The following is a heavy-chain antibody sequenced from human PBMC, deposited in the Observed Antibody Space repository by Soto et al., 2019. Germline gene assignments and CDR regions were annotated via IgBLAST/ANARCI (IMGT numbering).Heavy chain of an antibody. V-gene: IGHV3-30-3*01. Sequence: AGGSLRLSCAAPGFTFSSYAMHWVCQAPGKGLEWVAVISYDGSNKYYADSVKGRFTISRDNSKNTLYLQMNSLRAKDTAIYYCARGPSSLTRFDYWGQGTLVTVSS. CDR3: ARGPSSLTRFDY. CDR2: ISYDGSNK. CDR1: GFTFSSYA. J-gene: IGHJ4*02. D-gene: IGHD2-2*01.